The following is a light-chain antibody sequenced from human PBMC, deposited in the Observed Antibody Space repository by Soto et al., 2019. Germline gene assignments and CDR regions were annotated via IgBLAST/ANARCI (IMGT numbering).Light chain of an antibody. CDR3: SSYTNTLTLI. CDR1: SSDIIGYNY. Sequence: QSALTQPASVSGSPGQSSTISCTGASSDIIGYNYVSWYQQHPGKAPRLIIYEVSNRPSGVSNRFSGSKSGNTASLTISGLQAEDEADYYCSSYTNTLTLIFGGGTKVTVL. CDR2: EVS. J-gene: IGLJ2*01. V-gene: IGLV2-14*01.